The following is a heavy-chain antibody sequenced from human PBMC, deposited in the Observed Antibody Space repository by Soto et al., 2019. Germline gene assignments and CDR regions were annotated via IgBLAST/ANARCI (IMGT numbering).Heavy chain of an antibody. J-gene: IGHJ4*02. CDR1: GFTFSSNW. Sequence: GGSLRLSCVASGFTFSSNWMNWVRQAPGKGLVWVSRIKSDGSGTIYADSVKGRFTISRDNAKNTLYLQMDSLRAEDTAVYYCARDFYGSIDHWGQGTLVTVSS. V-gene: IGHV3-74*01. D-gene: IGHD3-10*01. CDR3: ARDFYGSIDH. CDR2: IKSDGSGT.